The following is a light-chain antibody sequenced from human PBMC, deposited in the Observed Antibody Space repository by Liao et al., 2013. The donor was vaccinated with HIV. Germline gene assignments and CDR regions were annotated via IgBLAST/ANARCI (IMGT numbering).Light chain of an antibody. CDR1: KLGDKY. CDR2: QDS. J-gene: IGLJ2*01. CDR3: QVWDSSSDLGV. V-gene: IGLV3-1*01. Sequence: SYELTQPPSVSVSPGQTASITCSGDKLGDKYTYWYQQKPGQSPVLVIYQDSKRPSGIPERFSGSNSGNTAILTISGTQAMDEADYYCQVWDSSSDLGVFGGGTKLTVL.